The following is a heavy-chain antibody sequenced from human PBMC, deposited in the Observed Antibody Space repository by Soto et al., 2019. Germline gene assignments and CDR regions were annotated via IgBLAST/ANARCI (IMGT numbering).Heavy chain of an antibody. CDR2: IYSGGST. D-gene: IGHD1-7*01. Sequence: GGSLRLSCAASGFTVSSNYMSWVRQAPGKGLEWVSVIYSGGSTYYADSVKGRFTISRDDSKNTLYLQMNSLRAEDTAVYYCARDGLTKTRKLNYFDYWGQGTLVTVSS. V-gene: IGHV3-66*01. J-gene: IGHJ4*02. CDR1: GFTVSSNY. CDR3: ARDGLTKTRKLNYFDY.